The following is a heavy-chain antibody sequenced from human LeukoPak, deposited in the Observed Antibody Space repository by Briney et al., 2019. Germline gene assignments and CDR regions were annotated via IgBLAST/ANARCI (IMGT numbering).Heavy chain of an antibody. CDR3: ARDGSMGYSGYDSDRRYYYYGMDV. CDR2: INPSGGST. Sequence: ASVKVSCKASGYTFTSYYMHWVRQAPGQGLEWMGIINPSGGSTSHAQKFQGRVTMTRDTSTSTVYMELSSLRSEDTAVYYCARDGSMGYSGYDSDRRYYYYGMDVWGQGTTVTVSS. J-gene: IGHJ6*02. D-gene: IGHD5-12*01. CDR1: GYTFTSYY. V-gene: IGHV1-46*01.